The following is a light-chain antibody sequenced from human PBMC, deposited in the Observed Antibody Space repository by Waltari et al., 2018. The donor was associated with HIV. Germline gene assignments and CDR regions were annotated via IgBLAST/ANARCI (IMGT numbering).Light chain of an antibody. CDR2: AAT. CDR1: QKINNY. J-gene: IGKJ1*01. V-gene: IGKV1-39*01. Sequence: EIQMTQSPSPLSASVADRVTITCRASQKINNYLHWYHQKPGKAPNLLIYAATSFQSGVPSRFSGSGSGTGFTLTITSLQPEDFGAYYCQQYYSPPPTFGQGTKVEIK. CDR3: QQYYSPPPT.